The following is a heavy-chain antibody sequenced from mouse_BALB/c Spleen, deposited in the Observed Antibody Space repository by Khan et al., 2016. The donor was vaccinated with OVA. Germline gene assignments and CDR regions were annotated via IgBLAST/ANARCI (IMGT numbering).Heavy chain of an antibody. CDR1: GDSITSAY. CDR2: MIYTGYT. J-gene: IGHJ3*01. CDR3: ARSTYRYAFAY. Sequence: VQLKQSGPSLVKPSQTLSLTCSVTGDSITSAYWSWTRKFPGNKLEYMGYMIYTGYTDYNPSLNSRLAITRHTSMIRDLLQLNSVTTEDTATYCCARSTYRYAFAYWGQGTLVTVSA. V-gene: IGHV3-8*02. D-gene: IGHD2-14*01.